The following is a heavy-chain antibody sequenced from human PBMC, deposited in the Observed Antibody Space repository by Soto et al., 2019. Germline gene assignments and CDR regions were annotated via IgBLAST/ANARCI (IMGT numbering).Heavy chain of an antibody. CDR2: IYYSGST. V-gene: IGHV4-59*01. CDR3: ARDLDSSSYYYGMDV. J-gene: IGHJ6*02. CDR1: GGSISSYY. D-gene: IGHD6-6*01. Sequence: PSETLSLTCTVSGGSISSYYWSWIRQPPGKGLEWIGYIYYSGSTNYNPSLKSRVTISVDTSKNQFSLKLSSVTAADTAVYYCARDLDSSSYYYGMDVWGQGTTVTVSS.